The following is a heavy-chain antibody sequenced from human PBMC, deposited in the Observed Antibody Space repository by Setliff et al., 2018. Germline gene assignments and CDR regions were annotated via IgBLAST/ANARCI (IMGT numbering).Heavy chain of an antibody. CDR3: ARGDFYYFDRTGRGPNWFDP. V-gene: IGHV3-21*01. CDR2: ISHSNTYI. J-gene: IGHJ5*02. Sequence: GGSLRLSCAASGFVFSTYDMNWVRQAPGKGLEWVSSISHSNTYIYYADSVKGRFTISRDNATNSLYLQMNSLRAEDTAVYYCARGDFYYFDRTGRGPNWFDPWGQGTLVTVSS. CDR1: GFVFSTYD. D-gene: IGHD3-22*01.